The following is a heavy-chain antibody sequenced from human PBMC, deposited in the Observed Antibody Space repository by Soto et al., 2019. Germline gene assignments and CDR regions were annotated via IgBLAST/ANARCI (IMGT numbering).Heavy chain of an antibody. J-gene: IGHJ6*02. Sequence: QVQLVESGGGVVQPGRSLRLSCAASGFTFSSYGMHWVRQAPGKGLEWVAVISYDGSNKYYADSVKGRFTISRDNSKNTLYLQMNSLRAEDTAVYYCAKDLQQLPPWGYYYYGMDVWGQGTTVTVSS. D-gene: IGHD6-13*01. CDR1: GFTFSSYG. CDR2: ISYDGSNK. CDR3: AKDLQQLPPWGYYYYGMDV. V-gene: IGHV3-30*18.